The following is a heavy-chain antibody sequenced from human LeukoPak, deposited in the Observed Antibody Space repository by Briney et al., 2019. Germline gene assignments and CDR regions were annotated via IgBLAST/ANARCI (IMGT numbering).Heavy chain of an antibody. Sequence: ASVKVSCKAFGYTFTNYGISWVRQAPGQGLEWMGWISTYSNNANYAQKFQGRVTMTKDTSTSIAYMELRSLRSDDTAVYYCARALNYDFWSGYSNFDYWGQGTLVTVSS. D-gene: IGHD3-3*01. J-gene: IGHJ4*02. CDR1: GYTFTNYG. CDR2: ISTYSNNA. V-gene: IGHV1-18*01. CDR3: ARALNYDFWSGYSNFDY.